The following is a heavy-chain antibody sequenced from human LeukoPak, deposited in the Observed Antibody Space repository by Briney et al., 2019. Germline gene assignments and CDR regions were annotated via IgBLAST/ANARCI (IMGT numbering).Heavy chain of an antibody. V-gene: IGHV4-59*12. CDR1: GGSISTYS. Sequence: SSETLSLTCTVSGGSISTYSWSWIRQPPGKGLEWIGYVHSSGSTNYNPSLKSRVTISLDTSKNQFSLKLSSVTAADTAVYYCARDADTTAGYWGQGTLVTVSS. CDR3: ARDADTTAGY. D-gene: IGHD6-13*01. J-gene: IGHJ4*02. CDR2: VHSSGST.